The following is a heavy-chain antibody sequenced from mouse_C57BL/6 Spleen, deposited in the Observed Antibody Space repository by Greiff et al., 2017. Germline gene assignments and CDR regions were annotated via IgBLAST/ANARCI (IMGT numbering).Heavy chain of an antibody. CDR3: ARRAAYYGNYEDFDY. V-gene: IGHV1-50*01. Sequence: VQLQQPGAELVKPGASVKLSCKASGYTFTSYWMQWVKQRPGQGLEWIGEIDPSDSYTNYNQKFKGKATLTVDTSSSTAYMQLSSLTSEDSAVYYCARRAAYYGNYEDFDYWGQGTTLTVSS. J-gene: IGHJ2*01. CDR1: GYTFTSYW. D-gene: IGHD2-10*01. CDR2: IDPSDSYT.